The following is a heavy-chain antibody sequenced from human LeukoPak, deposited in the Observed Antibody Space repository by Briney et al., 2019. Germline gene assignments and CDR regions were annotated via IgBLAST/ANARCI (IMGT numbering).Heavy chain of an antibody. CDR3: ARVSSNPYSRGYYHFDY. D-gene: IGHD6-25*01. CDR2: ISSTGAYI. CDR1: GFAFNTYT. Sequence: GGSLRLSCAASGFAFNTYTMNWVRQTPGRGLEWVSSISSTGAYIYHADSMDGRFTVSRDNARNLLYLHMNSLRAEASAMYFCARVSSNPYSRGYYHFDYWGQGTLVTVSS. J-gene: IGHJ4*02. V-gene: IGHV3-21*01.